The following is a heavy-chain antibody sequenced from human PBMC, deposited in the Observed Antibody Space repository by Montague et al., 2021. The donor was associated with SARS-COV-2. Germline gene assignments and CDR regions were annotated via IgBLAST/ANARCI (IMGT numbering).Heavy chain of an antibody. Sequence: SETLSLTCAVYNGSFTGYFWSWVRQPPGKGLEWIGEINNSGDSNYSPSLKSRVSISLDMSTNQFSLELTSVTAADTAVYFCAGSVVSESFYGSGSFLDSWGQGTLVTVSS. CDR1: NGSFTGYF. D-gene: IGHD3-10*01. V-gene: IGHV4-34*01. J-gene: IGHJ4*02. CDR3: AGSVVSESFYGSGSFLDS. CDR2: INNSGDS.